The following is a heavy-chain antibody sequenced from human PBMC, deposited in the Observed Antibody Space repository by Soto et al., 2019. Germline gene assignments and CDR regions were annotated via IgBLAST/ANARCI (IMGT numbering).Heavy chain of an antibody. Sequence: EVQLLESGGGFVQPGGSLRLSCAASGFSFSSLAMSWGRQAPGKGLEWGSSISGCGVDTLYADSVKGRFTISRDNSMNTLDLQVNSLRAEATAVYYCAQDQNDVTLFDYWGQGTLVTVSS. D-gene: IGHD2-21*02. CDR3: AQDQNDVTLFDY. V-gene: IGHV3-23*01. CDR1: GFSFSSLA. J-gene: IGHJ4*02. CDR2: ISGCGVDT.